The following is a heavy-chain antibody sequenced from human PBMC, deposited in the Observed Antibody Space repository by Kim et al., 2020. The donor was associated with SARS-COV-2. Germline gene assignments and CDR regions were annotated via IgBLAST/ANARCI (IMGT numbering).Heavy chain of an antibody. Sequence: AVRGRLPISRDNSKNTLYLHMNSLRAEDTAVYYCAGEAYYSSGDDAFDIWGQGTMVTVSS. CDR3: AGEAYYSSGDDAFDI. V-gene: IGHV3-30*07. J-gene: IGHJ3*02. D-gene: IGHD3-10*01.